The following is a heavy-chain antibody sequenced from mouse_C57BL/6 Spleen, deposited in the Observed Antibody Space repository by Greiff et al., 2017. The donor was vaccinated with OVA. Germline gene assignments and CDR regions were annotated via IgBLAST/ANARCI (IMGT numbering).Heavy chain of an antibody. CDR3: ASVGLRYYYFDY. V-gene: IGHV1-74*01. CDR2: FHPSGGST. J-gene: IGHJ2*01. Sequence: VQLQQPGAELVKPGASVKVSCKASGYTFTSYWMHWVKQRPGQGLEWIGRFHPSGGSTNYNQKFKGKATLTVDKSSSTAYMQLSSLTSEDSAVYYCASVGLRYYYFDYWGKGTTLTVSS. D-gene: IGHD2-12*01. CDR1: GYTFTSYW.